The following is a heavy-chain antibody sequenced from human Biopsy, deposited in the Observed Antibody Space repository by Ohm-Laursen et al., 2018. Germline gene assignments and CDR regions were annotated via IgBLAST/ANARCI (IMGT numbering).Heavy chain of an antibody. Sequence: PSDTLSLTCTVSGDSVSNNFWTWIRQPPGKTLEWIAYKFYRGTTTYNPSLKGRFIVSVDPPKSQSSLKLTSVTASDTAIYYCARLTRRGNIIFFDYWGQGTLVAVSS. CDR3: ARLTRRGNIIFFDY. CDR2: KFYRGTT. D-gene: IGHD1-26*01. V-gene: IGHV4-59*08. J-gene: IGHJ4*02. CDR1: GDSVSNNF.